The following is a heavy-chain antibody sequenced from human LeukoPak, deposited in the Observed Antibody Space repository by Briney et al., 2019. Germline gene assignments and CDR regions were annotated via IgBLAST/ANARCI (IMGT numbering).Heavy chain of an antibody. V-gene: IGHV4-59*01. CDR2: IYYSGST. CDR3: ARVGGYNDAFDI. Sequence: ASLRLSCAASGFTFSSYAMSWVRQAPGKGLEWIAYIYYSGSTNYNPSLKSRVTISLDTSKNQFFLKLSSVTAADTAIYYCARVGGYNDAFDIWGQGTMVTVSS. J-gene: IGHJ3*02. CDR1: GFTFSSYA. D-gene: IGHD5-24*01.